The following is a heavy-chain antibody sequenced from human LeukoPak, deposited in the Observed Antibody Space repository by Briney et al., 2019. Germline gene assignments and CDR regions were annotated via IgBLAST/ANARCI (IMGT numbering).Heavy chain of an antibody. CDR1: GFTFSTNA. V-gene: IGHV3-23*01. J-gene: IGHJ4*02. CDR3: AKDVGKWESLHFFDY. D-gene: IGHD1-26*01. CDR2: ISGSGAST. Sequence: GGSLRLSCLTSGFTFSTNATSWVRQAPGKGLEWISGISGSGASTYYADSVTGRFTISRDNSRNTLYLQMNSLRGDDTAVYYCAKDVGKWESLHFFDYWGQGTLVTVSS.